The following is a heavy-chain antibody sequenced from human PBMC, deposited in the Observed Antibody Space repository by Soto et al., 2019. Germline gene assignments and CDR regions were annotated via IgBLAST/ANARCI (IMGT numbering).Heavy chain of an antibody. CDR3: AFGDCSGGRCYYGLDV. CDR2: IIPIFGTA. Sequence: SVKVSCKASGGTFSSYAISWVRQAPGQGLEWMGGIIPIFGTANYAQKFQGRVTMTRNTSTSTAYMELSSLRSEDTAVYYCAFGDCSGGRCYYGLDVWGQGTMVTVS. J-gene: IGHJ3*01. D-gene: IGHD2-15*01. V-gene: IGHV1-69*05. CDR1: GGTFSSYA.